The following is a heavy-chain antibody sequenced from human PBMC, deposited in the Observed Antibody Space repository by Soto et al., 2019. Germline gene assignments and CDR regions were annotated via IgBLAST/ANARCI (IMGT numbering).Heavy chain of an antibody. J-gene: IGHJ4*02. Sequence: GGSLILSCVVSGFPISSYAMSWVRPAQGKGLEWVSAITGDGGDTFHADSVRGRLTISRDNSRNTLYLQMDSLRAEDTALYYCAKGSATSRPYYFDYWGQGSLVTVSS. CDR1: GFPISSYA. V-gene: IGHV3-23*01. CDR2: ITGDGGDT. CDR3: AKGSATSRPYYFDY.